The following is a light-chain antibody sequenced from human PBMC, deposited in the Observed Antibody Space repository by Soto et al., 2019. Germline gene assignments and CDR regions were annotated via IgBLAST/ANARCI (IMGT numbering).Light chain of an antibody. CDR1: QNISTY. CDR3: QQHANSPIT. V-gene: IGKV1-39*01. CDR2: GTS. J-gene: IGKJ5*01. Sequence: DIQMTQSPSSLSASVGDRVTITCRASQNISTYLNWYQKKPRKAPKLLIYGTSSLQSGVPSRFSGSGSGTDFTLTISSLQPEDFAVYYCQQHANSPITFGQGTRLEI.